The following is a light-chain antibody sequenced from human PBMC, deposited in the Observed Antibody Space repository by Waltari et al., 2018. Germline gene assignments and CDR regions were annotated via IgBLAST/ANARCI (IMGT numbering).Light chain of an antibody. CDR3: HQYYSTPYT. CDR1: QRVLYGSNNKNY. CDR2: WAP. J-gene: IGKJ2*01. Sequence: DIVMTQSPDSLAVSLGERATINCKSSQRVLYGSNNKNYLAWYQQKPGQPPKLLIYWAPARESGVPDRFSGSGSGTDFTLTISSLQAEDVAVYFCHQYYSTPYTFGQGTKLEIK. V-gene: IGKV4-1*01.